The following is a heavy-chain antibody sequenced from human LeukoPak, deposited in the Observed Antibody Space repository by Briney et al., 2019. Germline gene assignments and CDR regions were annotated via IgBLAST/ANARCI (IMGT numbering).Heavy chain of an antibody. CDR2: ISPFLGSA. D-gene: IGHD2/OR15-2a*01. CDR3: ARSGSTRRDPAWFDP. Sequence: SVKVSCKASRDTFSSYTFNWVRQAPGQGLEWMGRISPFLGSAFYAQNFQGRVTITADKPTYTVYMELSRLRFEDTAVYYCARSGSTRRDPAWFDPWGQGTLATVSS. V-gene: IGHV1-69*08. CDR1: RDTFSSYT. J-gene: IGHJ5*02.